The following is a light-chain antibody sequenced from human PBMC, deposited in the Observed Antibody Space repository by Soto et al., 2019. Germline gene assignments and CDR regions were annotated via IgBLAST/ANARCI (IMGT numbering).Light chain of an antibody. CDR3: QQYGTSSIT. V-gene: IGKV3-20*01. CDR1: QIVTRNY. J-gene: IGKJ5*01. CDR2: DAS. Sequence: ESVLTQSPGTLSLSLGESATLSCRASQIVTRNYLAWYQQKPGQAPRLLFYDASSRASGIPDRFTGSGSRTDFSLTINRLEAEDFAMYYCQQYGTSSITFGQGTRLEYK.